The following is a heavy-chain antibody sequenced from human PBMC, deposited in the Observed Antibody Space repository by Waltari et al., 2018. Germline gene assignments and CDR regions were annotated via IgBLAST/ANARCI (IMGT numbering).Heavy chain of an antibody. CDR2: FYYGGTT. CDR3: ARRLRGSSDDAFGV. CDR1: GGSISGYF. D-gene: IGHD6-13*01. J-gene: IGHJ3*01. Sequence: QVQLQESGPGLVKPSETLSLTCTVSGGSISGYFWSWIRQPPGKGLEWIGYFYYGGTTRYNPSLKSRVTITEDTSKNQFSLHLRSVTAADTAVYYCARRLRGSSDDAFGVWGQGTMVTVSS. V-gene: IGHV4-59*08.